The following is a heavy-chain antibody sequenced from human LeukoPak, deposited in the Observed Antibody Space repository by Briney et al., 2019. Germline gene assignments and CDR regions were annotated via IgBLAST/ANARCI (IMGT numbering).Heavy chain of an antibody. J-gene: IGHJ4*02. Sequence: GASVKVSCKASGYTFTSYGISWVRQAPGQGLEWMGWISAYNGNTNYAQKLQGRVTMPTDTSTSTAYMELRSLRSDDTAVYYCARGGYYYGSGSYHLPLDYWGQGTLVTVSS. CDR3: ARGGYYYGSGSYHLPLDY. D-gene: IGHD3-10*01. CDR1: GYTFTSYG. CDR2: ISAYNGNT. V-gene: IGHV1-18*01.